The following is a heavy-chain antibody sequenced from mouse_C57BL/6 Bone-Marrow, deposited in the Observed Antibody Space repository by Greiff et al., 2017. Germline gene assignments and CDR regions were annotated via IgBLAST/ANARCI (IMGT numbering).Heavy chain of an antibody. V-gene: IGHV1-15*01. CDR3: TRCDGYYLYYYAMDY. D-gene: IGHD2-3*01. CDR2: IDPETGGT. CDR1: GYTFTDYE. J-gene: IGHJ4*01. Sequence: QVQLQQSGAELVRPGASVTLSCKASGYTFTDYEMHWVKQTTVHGLEWIGAIDPETGGTAYNQKFKGKAILTADKSSSTAYMELRSLTSEDSAVYYCTRCDGYYLYYYAMDYWGQGTSVTVSS.